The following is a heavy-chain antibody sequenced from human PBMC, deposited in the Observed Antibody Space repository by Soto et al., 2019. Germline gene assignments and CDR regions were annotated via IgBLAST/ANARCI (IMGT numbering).Heavy chain of an antibody. Sequence: SETMSLTCAVSRCSISSSNWWSWVRKPPGKGLEWIGEIYHSGSTNYNPSLKSRVTISVDKSKNQFSLKLSSVTAADTAVYYCARDPANCSGGSCYGDDAFDIWGQGTMVTVSS. CDR2: IYHSGST. V-gene: IGHV4-4*02. D-gene: IGHD2-15*01. J-gene: IGHJ3*02. CDR1: RCSISSSNW. CDR3: ARDPANCSGGSCYGDDAFDI.